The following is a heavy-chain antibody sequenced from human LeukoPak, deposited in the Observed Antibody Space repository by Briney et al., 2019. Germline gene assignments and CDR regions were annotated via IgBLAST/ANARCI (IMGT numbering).Heavy chain of an antibody. V-gene: IGHV3-30*18. D-gene: IGHD6-13*01. CDR2: ISFDGSAK. CDR1: GFTFSNYG. Sequence: GGSLRLSCAASGFTFSNYGMHWGRQAPGKGLEWVSVISFDGSAKYYADSVKGRFTISRDNSKNTLYLQMTSLRAEDTAVYYCAKDRVTAAGYYFDYWGQGTLVTVSS. J-gene: IGHJ4*02. CDR3: AKDRVTAAGYYFDY.